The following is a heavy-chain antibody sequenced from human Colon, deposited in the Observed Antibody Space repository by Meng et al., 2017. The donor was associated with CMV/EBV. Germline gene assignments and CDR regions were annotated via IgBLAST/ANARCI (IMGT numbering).Heavy chain of an antibody. CDR1: ITSCLG. CDR3: ARKYCAAFRCTYYHNWFDP. V-gene: IGHV2-5*05. D-gene: IGHD2-15*01. Sequence: ITSCLGLCWIRPPARKVVWVRILIYSDDDKRYGQTLKSRVTMTRDTSTSQVYITMTNMGPVDTAPYYCARKYCAAFRCTYYHNWFDPWGQGTLVTVSS. CDR2: IYSDDDK. J-gene: IGHJ5*02.